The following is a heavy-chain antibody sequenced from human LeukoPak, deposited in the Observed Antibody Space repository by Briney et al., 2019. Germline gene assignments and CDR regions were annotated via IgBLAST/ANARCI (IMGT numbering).Heavy chain of an antibody. CDR1: GFTFSNCE. CDR3: AGSRGPNWFDP. D-gene: IGHD6-19*01. J-gene: IGHJ5*02. Sequence: SGGSLRLPCAASGFTFSNCEMNWVRQPPGKRLEWVSYISSSGSTIFYADSVKGRFTISRDNAKNTLYLQMNSLRAEDTAVYYCAGSRGPNWFDPWGQGTLVTVSS. CDR2: ISSSGSTI. V-gene: IGHV3-48*03.